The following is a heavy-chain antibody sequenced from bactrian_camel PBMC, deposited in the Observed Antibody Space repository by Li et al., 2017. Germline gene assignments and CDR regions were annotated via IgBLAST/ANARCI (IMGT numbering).Heavy chain of an antibody. Sequence: VQLVESGGGSVQAGGSLRLSCGASGSIYGDACVGWLRQAPGKEREGVAAIDSDGIASYADSAKGRFTVSRDNANNTVNLMMNSLKPEDTAMYYCKVTQNRGATMWCRFRYEPLYWGRGTQVTVS. J-gene: IGHJ4*01. CDR3: KVTQNRGATMWCRFRYEPLY. CDR1: GSIYGDAC. V-gene: IGHV3S53*01. D-gene: IGHD3*01. CDR2: IDSDGIA.